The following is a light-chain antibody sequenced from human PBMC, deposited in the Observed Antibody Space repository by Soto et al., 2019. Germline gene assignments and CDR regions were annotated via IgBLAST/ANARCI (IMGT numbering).Light chain of an antibody. Sequence: DIQMTQSPSTLSAFVGDRVTITCRASQSINSRLAWYQQKLGKAPKLLIYDAFNLGSGVPSRFSGSGSGTEFTLTISNLQPEDFATYYCLQHNSYPWTFGQGTKVDIK. CDR1: QSINSR. CDR2: DAF. V-gene: IGKV1-5*01. J-gene: IGKJ1*01. CDR3: LQHNSYPWT.